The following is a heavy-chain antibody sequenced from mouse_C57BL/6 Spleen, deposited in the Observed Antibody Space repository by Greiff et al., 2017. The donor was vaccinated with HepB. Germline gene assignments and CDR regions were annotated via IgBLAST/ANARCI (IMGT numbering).Heavy chain of an antibody. Sequence: EVQLQQSGPVLVKPGASVKMSCKASGYTFTDYYMNWVKQSHGKSLEWIGVINPYNGGTSYNQKFKGKATLTVDKSSSTAYMELNSLTSEDSAVYYCASRRGYFDYWGQGTTLTVSS. V-gene: IGHV1-19*01. CDR3: ASRRGYFDY. J-gene: IGHJ2*01. CDR1: GYTFTDYY. CDR2: INPYNGGT.